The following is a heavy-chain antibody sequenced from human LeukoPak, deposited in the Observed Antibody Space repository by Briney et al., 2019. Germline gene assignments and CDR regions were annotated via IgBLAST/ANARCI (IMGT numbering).Heavy chain of an antibody. CDR1: GDSISGYY. CDR2: FYNIGST. V-gene: IGHV4-59*08. Sequence: SETLSLTCTVSGDSISGYYWSWIRQPPEKGLEWIGCFYNIGSTNCNPSLKSRVTISVDTPKRQYSLKLTSMTAADTAVYYCARHAGGYSFDYWGQGTLVTVSS. CDR3: ARHAGGYSFDY. D-gene: IGHD5-18*01. J-gene: IGHJ4*02.